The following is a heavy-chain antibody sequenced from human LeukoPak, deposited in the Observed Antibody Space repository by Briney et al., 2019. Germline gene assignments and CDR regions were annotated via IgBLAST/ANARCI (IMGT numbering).Heavy chain of an antibody. J-gene: IGHJ4*02. CDR1: GFTFSSYG. V-gene: IGHV3-33*06. Sequence: GGSLRLSCAASGFTFSSYGMHWVRQAPGKGLGGGAVILYDGSNKYYAHSVKGRFTNSRDNSKNPLYLQMNSLRAEDTAVYYCAKESSRDLDYWGQGTLVTVPS. CDR2: ILYDGSNK. CDR3: AKESSRDLDY.